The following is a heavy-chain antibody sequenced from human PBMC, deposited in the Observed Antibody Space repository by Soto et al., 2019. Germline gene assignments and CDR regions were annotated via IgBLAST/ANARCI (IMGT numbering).Heavy chain of an antibody. CDR1: GFTLNNYW. CDR3: ARGDIAAETFFYYYGMDL. V-gene: IGHV3-74*01. D-gene: IGHD6-13*01. J-gene: IGHJ6*02. CDR2: INGDATST. Sequence: LVESGGGLVQPGGSLRLSCAASGFTLNNYWMHWVRQAPGMGLVWVSRINGDATSTSYADSVKGQFTISRDNARNTLYLQMNSLRAEDTALYYCARGDIAAETFFYYYGMDLWGQGTTVTVS.